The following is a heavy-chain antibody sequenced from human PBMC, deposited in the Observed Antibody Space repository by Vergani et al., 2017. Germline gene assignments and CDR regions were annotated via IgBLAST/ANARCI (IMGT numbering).Heavy chain of an antibody. CDR3: ARSLNVWFGELLPQDYYYYYGMDV. D-gene: IGHD3-10*01. Sequence: EVQLVESGGGLVKPGGSLRLSCAASGFTFSSYSMNWVRQAPGKGLEWVSSISSSSSYIYYADSVKGRFTISRDNAKNSLYLQMNSLRAEDTAVYYCARSLNVWFGELLPQDYYYYYGMDVWGQGTTVTVSS. V-gene: IGHV3-21*01. CDR2: ISSSSSYI. J-gene: IGHJ6*02. CDR1: GFTFSSYS.